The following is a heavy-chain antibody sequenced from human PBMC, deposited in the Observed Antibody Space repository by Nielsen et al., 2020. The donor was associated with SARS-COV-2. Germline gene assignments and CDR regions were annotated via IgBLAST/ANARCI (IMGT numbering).Heavy chain of an antibody. CDR3: ASEGPAWPP. CDR2: MNPGNGDT. V-gene: IGHV1-3*01. D-gene: IGHD5-24*01. J-gene: IGHJ5*02. CDR1: GFVLTYYA. Sequence: ASVKVSCKASGFVLTYYALHWVRQAPGQGLEWVGWMNPGNGDTKYSQKFQGRVSLTRDTPATTAYMELSSLSSEDTAVYLCASEGPAWPPWGQGTLVTVSS.